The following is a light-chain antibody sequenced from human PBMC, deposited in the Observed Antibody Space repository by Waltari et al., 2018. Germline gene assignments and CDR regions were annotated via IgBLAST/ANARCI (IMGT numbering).Light chain of an antibody. CDR2: KAS. J-gene: IGKJ1*01. V-gene: IGKV1-5*03. CDR1: QSVSTS. CDR3: KQYITYPWT. Sequence: DIQMTQCPSTLSASVGDRVTITCRASQSVSTSLAWYQQKPGKAPKVLIYKASSLESGVPLRFSGSGSGTEFTLTITSLQPDDVAIYSCKQYITYPWTFGQGTKVEVK.